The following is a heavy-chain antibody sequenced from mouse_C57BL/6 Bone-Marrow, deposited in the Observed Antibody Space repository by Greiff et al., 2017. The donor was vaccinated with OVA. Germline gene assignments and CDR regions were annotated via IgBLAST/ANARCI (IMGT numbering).Heavy chain of an antibody. V-gene: IGHV5-17*03. J-gene: IGHJ4*01. CDR1: GFTFSDYG. D-gene: IGHD2-13*01. CDR3: ARDGCDAMDY. CDR2: ISSGSSTI. Sequence: EVMLVESGGGLVKPGGSLKLSCAASGFTFSDYGMHWVRQAPEKGLEWVAYISSGSSTIYYADTVKGRFTISRDNAKNNLYLQMSHLKSEDTAMYYCARDGCDAMDYWGQGTSVTVSS.